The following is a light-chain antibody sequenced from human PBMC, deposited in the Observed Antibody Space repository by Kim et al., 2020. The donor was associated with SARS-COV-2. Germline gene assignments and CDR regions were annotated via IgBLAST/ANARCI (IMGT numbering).Light chain of an antibody. J-gene: IGLJ3*02. CDR1: KLGDKY. Sequence: ELTQPPAVSVSPGQTASITCPGDKLGDKYACWYQQKPGQSPVLVIYQDSKRPSGIPERFSGSNSGNTATLTISGTQAMDEADYYCQAWDSSTAVFGGGTQLTVL. CDR2: QDS. CDR3: QAWDSSTAV. V-gene: IGLV3-1*01.